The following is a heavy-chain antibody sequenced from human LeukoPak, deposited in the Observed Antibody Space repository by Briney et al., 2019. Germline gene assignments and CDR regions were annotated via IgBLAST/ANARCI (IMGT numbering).Heavy chain of an antibody. CDR1: GFPFDRYW. CDR3: ARQPIYEAYFDF. J-gene: IGHJ4*02. CDR2: IKHDGSEK. D-gene: IGHD3-16*01. Sequence: GGSLRLSCVASGFPFDRYWISWVRQAPGKGLEWVANIKHDGSEKNFVDSVKGRFTISRDNAENSLFLQMNSLRADDTAVYFCARQPIYEAYFDFWGQGTLVTVSS. V-gene: IGHV3-7*01.